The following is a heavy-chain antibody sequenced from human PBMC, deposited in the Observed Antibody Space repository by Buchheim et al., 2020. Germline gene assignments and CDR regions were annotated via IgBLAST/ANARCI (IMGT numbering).Heavy chain of an antibody. CDR1: GFTFSSYA. CDR2: ISGSDNRT. D-gene: IGHD6-6*01. V-gene: IGHV3-23*01. Sequence: EVQLLESGGGLVQPGGSLRLSCAASGFTFSSYAMSWVRQAPGKGLEWVSGISGSDNRTKYADSVKDRFTISRDNSKNTLFLQMNSLRAEDTAVYYCAKWAYSTSRYPGWFDPWGQGTL. J-gene: IGHJ5*02. CDR3: AKWAYSTSRYPGWFDP.